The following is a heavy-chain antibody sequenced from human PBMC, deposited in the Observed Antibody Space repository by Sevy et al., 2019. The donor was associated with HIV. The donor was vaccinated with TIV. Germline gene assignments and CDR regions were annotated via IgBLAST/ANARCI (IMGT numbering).Heavy chain of an antibody. CDR1: GGSFSGYY. CDR3: AREGRIAAAGIHWFDP. D-gene: IGHD6-13*01. J-gene: IGHJ5*02. CDR2: INHSGST. V-gene: IGHV4-34*01. Sequence: SETLSLTCAVYGGSFSGYYWSWIRQPPGKGLEWIGEINHSGSTNYNPSLKSRITISVDTSKNQCFLKLSFVTAADTAVYYCAREGRIAAAGIHWFDPWGQGTLVTVSS.